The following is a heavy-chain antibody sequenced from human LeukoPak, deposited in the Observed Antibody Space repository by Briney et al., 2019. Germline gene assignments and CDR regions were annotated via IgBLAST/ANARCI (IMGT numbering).Heavy chain of an antibody. Sequence: SSEKVSRKASVYTFTRYGISWVRQAPGQGLEWVGWISAYNGNTQYAHKLQGRVTMSTDTSTSTVCMVLRRLRADDTAVYCYARPYSDSGSYYGDWGQRTLVSAS. CDR1: VYTFTRYG. V-gene: IGHV1-18*01. D-gene: IGHD1-26*01. J-gene: IGHJ4*02. CDR3: ARPYSDSGSYYGD. CDR2: ISAYNGNT.